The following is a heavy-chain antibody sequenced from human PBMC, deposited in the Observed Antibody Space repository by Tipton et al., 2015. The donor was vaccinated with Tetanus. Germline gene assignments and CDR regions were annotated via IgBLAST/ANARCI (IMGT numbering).Heavy chain of an antibody. V-gene: IGHV4-39*01. CDR3: AKLFRVRARGITMVVVVPPGYFDY. CDR2: IYFSGST. D-gene: IGHD3-22*01. CDR1: GASISNSSSY. J-gene: IGHJ4*02. Sequence: TLSLTCTVSGASISNSSSYWGWIRQSPGKGLEWIGNIYFSGSTYYNPSLKSRVTISVDTSKNQFSLRQNSVTAADTAVYYCAKLFRVRARGITMVVVVPPGYFDYWGQGTLVPVSS.